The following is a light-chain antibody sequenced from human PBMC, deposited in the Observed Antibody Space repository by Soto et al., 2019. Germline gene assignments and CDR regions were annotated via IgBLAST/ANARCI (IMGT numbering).Light chain of an antibody. J-gene: IGKJ2*01. Sequence: IQMTQSPSTLSASVGDRVTIICRASQSISSWLAWYQQKPGKAPKLLIYDASSLESGVPSRFSGSGSGTEFTLTISSLQPDDFATYYCQQYNSYSYTFGQGTKVDIK. CDR3: QQYNSYSYT. CDR1: QSISSW. CDR2: DAS. V-gene: IGKV1-5*02.